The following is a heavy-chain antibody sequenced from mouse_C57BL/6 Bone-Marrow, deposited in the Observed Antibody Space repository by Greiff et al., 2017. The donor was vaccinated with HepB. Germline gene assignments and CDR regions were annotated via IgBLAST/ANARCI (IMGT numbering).Heavy chain of an antibody. CDR2: IRNKANNHAT. CDR1: GFTFSDAW. CDR3: TRSNPKDY. Sequence: LQQSGGGLVQPGGSMKLSCAASGFTFSDAWMDWVRQSTEKGLEWVAEIRNKANNHATYYAESVKGRFTISRDDSNSSVYLQMNSLRAEDTGIYYCTRSNPKDYWGQGTSVTVSS. V-gene: IGHV6-6*01. J-gene: IGHJ4*01. D-gene: IGHD2-5*01.